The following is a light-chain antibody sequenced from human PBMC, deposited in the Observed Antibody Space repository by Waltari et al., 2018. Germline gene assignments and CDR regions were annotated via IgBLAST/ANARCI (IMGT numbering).Light chain of an antibody. J-gene: IGKJ4*01. CDR1: QDISNH. V-gene: IGKV1-33*01. CDR2: DAS. CDR3: QQYHNPALT. Sequence: DIQMTQSPSSLSASVGARITITCQASQDISNHLNWYQQKLGKAPKFLIYDASKLETGVPSRFSGSGSGTYFTFTISSLQPEDSATYYCQQYHNPALTFGGGTKVEIK.